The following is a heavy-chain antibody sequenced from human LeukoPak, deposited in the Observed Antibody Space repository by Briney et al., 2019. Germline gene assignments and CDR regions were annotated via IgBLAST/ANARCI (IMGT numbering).Heavy chain of an antibody. J-gene: IGHJ4*02. CDR1: GGSISGYY. CDR2: IYYSGST. Sequence: PSETLSLTCTVSGGSISGYYWSWFRQPPGKGLEWIGCIYYSGSTKYNPSLKSRVTISVDTSKNQFSLKLSSVTAADTAVYYCARGSRLVPTADYWGQGTLVTVSS. CDR3: ARGSRLVPTADY. V-gene: IGHV4-59*01. D-gene: IGHD6-19*01.